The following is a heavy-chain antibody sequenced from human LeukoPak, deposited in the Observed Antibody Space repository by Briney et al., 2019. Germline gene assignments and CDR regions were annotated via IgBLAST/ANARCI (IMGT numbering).Heavy chain of an antibody. CDR3: AKRDSSGYSHYFDY. D-gene: IGHD3-22*01. J-gene: IGHJ4*02. CDR2: ISGSGMTT. V-gene: IGHV3-23*01. Sequence: PGGSLRLSCAASGLTFNNYAMSWVRQAPGKGLEWVSAISGSGMTTYYADSVKGRFTISRDNSKNTLYLQMNSLRAEDTAVYYCAKRDSSGYSHYFDYWGQGTLVTASS. CDR1: GLTFNNYA.